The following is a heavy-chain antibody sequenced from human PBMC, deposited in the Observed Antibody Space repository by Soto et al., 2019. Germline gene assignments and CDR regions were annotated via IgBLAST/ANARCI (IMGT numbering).Heavy chain of an antibody. Sequence: QLQLLESGPGLVKPSETLSLTCTVSGGSVSNNSYYWGWIRQPPGKRLEWIGSVYYSGSAYYNPSLKSRLVISVDTSMNHFSLKLSSVTAADTAIYYCARRPLVRGIIPYYFDYWGQGTLVTVSS. CDR1: GGSVSNNSYY. CDR2: VYYSGSA. D-gene: IGHD3-10*01. CDR3: ARRPLVRGIIPYYFDY. V-gene: IGHV4-39*02. J-gene: IGHJ4*02.